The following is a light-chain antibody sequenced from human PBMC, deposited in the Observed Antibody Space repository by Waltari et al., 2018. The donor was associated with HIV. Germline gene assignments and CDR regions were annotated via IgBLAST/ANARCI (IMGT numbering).Light chain of an antibody. Sequence: EIVLTQSPGTLSLSPGERATLSCRARQGVSGGYLAWYQQKPGQAPRLLSYVASSRATGIPDSFSGSGSGRDFTLTSSRLEPEDFAVYYCQQYGSSPITFGQGTRLEIK. V-gene: IGKV3-20*01. CDR1: QGVSGGY. CDR2: VAS. J-gene: IGKJ5*01. CDR3: QQYGSSPIT.